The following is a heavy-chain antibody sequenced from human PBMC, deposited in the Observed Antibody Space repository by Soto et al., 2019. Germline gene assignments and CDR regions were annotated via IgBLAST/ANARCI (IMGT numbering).Heavy chain of an antibody. Sequence: ASVKVSCKASGYTFTSYDINWVRQATGQGLEWMGWMNPNSGNTGYAQKFQGRVTMTRNTSISTAYMELSSLRSEDTAVYYCARDKRGLRFLEWSYYFDFWGQGTLVTSPQ. CDR2: MNPNSGNT. D-gene: IGHD3-3*01. J-gene: IGHJ4*02. CDR1: GYTFTSYD. CDR3: ARDKRGLRFLEWSYYFDF. V-gene: IGHV1-8*01.